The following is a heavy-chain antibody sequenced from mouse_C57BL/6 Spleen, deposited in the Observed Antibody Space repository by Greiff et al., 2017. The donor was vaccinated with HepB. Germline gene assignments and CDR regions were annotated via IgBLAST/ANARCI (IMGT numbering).Heavy chain of an antibody. D-gene: IGHD3-1*01. CDR2: IYPSDSET. V-gene: IGHV1-61*01. Sequence: QVQLQQPGAELVRPGSSVKLSCKASGYTFTSYWMDWVKQRPGQGLEWIGNIYPSDSETHYNQKFKDKATLTVDKSSSTAYMQLSSLTSEDSAVYYCARSGKLNFDYWGQGTTLTVSS. J-gene: IGHJ2*01. CDR3: ARSGKLNFDY. CDR1: GYTFTSYW.